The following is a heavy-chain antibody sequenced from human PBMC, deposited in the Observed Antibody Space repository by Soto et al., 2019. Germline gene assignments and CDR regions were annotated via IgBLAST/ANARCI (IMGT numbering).Heavy chain of an antibody. CDR2: IKSKTDGGTT. D-gene: IGHD3-10*01. CDR1: GFTFSNAW. CDR3: TTIDFVALRMVPQSYSFPGMAV. V-gene: IGHV3-15*07. Sequence: PGGSLRLSYAASGFTFSNAWMNWVRQAPGKGLEWVGRIKSKTDGGTTDYAAPVKGRFTISRDDSKNTLYLQMNSLKTEDTAVYYCTTIDFVALRMVPQSYSFPGMAVWGQGTTVTVSS. J-gene: IGHJ6*02.